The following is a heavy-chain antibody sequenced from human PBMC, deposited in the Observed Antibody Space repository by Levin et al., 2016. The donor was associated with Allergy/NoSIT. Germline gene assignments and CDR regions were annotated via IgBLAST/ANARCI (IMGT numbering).Heavy chain of an antibody. V-gene: IGHV3-15*01. Sequence: GGSLRLSCAASGFTFSNAWMSWVRQAPGKGLEWVGHIKNKGDGGTTEYAAPVKGRFTISLDDSKNTVYLQMNSLNTEDTAVYYCTTYSSSWYYFDYWGQGTLVTVSS. D-gene: IGHD6-13*01. J-gene: IGHJ4*02. CDR1: GFTFSNAW. CDR3: TTYSSSWYYFDY. CDR2: IKNKGDGGTT.